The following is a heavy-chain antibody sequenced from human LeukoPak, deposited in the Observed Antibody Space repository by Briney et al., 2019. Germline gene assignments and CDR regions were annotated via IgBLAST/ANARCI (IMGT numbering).Heavy chain of an antibody. Sequence: SETLSLTCSVSGGSISSRSYYWGWIRQPPGKGLEWIGSIHYSGSTYYNPSLKSRVTISVDTSKNQFSLKLSSVTAADTAVYYCARVWDGDYDILTGYYGGVDYWGQGTLVTVSS. V-gene: IGHV4-39*07. J-gene: IGHJ4*02. CDR2: IHYSGST. CDR1: GGSISSRSYY. D-gene: IGHD3-9*01. CDR3: ARVWDGDYDILTGYYGGVDY.